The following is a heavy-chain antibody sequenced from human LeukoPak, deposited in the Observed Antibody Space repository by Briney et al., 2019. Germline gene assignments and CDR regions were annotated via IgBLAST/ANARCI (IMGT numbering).Heavy chain of an antibody. CDR3: AKENDFVY. Sequence: GRSLRLSCAASGFTFSSYGMHWVRQAPGKGLEWVAVISYDGTNKYYADSVKGRFTISRDNSKSTLYLQMNSLRAEDTAVYYCAKENDFVYWGQGTLVTVSS. D-gene: IGHD3-3*01. CDR1: GFTFSSYG. J-gene: IGHJ4*02. CDR2: ISYDGTNK. V-gene: IGHV3-30*18.